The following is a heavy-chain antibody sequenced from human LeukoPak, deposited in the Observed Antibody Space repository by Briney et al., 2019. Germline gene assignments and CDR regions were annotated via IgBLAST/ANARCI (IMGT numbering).Heavy chain of an antibody. D-gene: IGHD3-3*01. CDR2: INHSGST. CDR1: GGSISGYY. V-gene: IGHV4-34*01. J-gene: IGHJ6*02. Sequence: SETLSLTCTVSGGSISGYYWSWIRQPPGKGLEWIGEINHSGSTNYNPSLKSRVTISVDTSKNQFSLKLSSVTAADTAVYYCARGTIFGVVMGYYYGMDVWGQGTTVTVSS. CDR3: ARGTIFGVVMGYYYGMDV.